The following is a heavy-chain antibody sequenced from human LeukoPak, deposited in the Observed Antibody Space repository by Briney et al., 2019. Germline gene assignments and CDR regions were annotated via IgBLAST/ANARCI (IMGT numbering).Heavy chain of an antibody. CDR1: GFTFSNYE. CDR3: ARRHYAVEAFDI. D-gene: IGHD2-2*01. Sequence: GGSLRLSCAASGFTFSNYEMNWVRQAPGKGLECVSRINSDGGTAYADSVKGRFTISRDNAKNTLYLQMNSLRAEDTALCYCARRHYAVEAFDIWGQGTMVTVSS. V-gene: IGHV3-74*01. CDR2: INSDGGT. J-gene: IGHJ3*02.